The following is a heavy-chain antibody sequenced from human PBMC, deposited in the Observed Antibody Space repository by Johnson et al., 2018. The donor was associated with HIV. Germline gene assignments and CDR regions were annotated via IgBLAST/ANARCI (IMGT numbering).Heavy chain of an antibody. V-gene: IGHV3-11*04. D-gene: IGHD3-3*01. Sequence: QVQLVESGGGLIQPGGSLRLSCAASGFTVSSNYMSWVRQAPGKGLEWVSYISSSGGTKYYADSLKGRFTISRDNAKNSLYLQMNSLRVEDTAVYYCARGISQPYYNFWSGYHYPDAFDIWGQGTMVTVSS. CDR2: ISSSGGTK. J-gene: IGHJ3*02. CDR3: ARGISQPYYNFWSGYHYPDAFDI. CDR1: GFTVSSNY.